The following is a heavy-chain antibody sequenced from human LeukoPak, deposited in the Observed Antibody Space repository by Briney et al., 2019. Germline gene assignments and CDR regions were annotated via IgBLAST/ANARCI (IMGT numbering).Heavy chain of an antibody. CDR3: ARVLLGTRDGYNYDY. CDR2: ISAYNGNT. D-gene: IGHD5-24*01. Sequence: ASVKVSCKASGHTFTSYGISWVRQAPGQGLECMGWISAYNGNTNYAQKLQGRVTMTTDTSTSTAYMELRSLRSDDTAVYYCARVLLGTRDGYNYDYWGQGTLVTVSS. J-gene: IGHJ4*02. V-gene: IGHV1-18*01. CDR1: GHTFTSYG.